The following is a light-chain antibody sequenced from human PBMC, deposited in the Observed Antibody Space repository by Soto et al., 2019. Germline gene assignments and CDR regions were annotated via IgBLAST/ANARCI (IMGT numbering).Light chain of an antibody. CDR3: CSYAGSSTFHV. CDR2: EGS. CDR1: SIDVGSYNL. V-gene: IGLV2-23*03. Sequence: QSVLTQPASVSGSPGQSITISCTGTSIDVGSYNLVSWYQQHPGKAPKLMIYEGSKRPSGVSNRFSGSKSGNTASLTISGLQAEDEADYYCCSYAGSSTFHVFGTGTKLTVL. J-gene: IGLJ1*01.